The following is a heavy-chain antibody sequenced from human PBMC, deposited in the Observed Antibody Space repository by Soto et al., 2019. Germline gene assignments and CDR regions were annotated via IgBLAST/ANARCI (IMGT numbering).Heavy chain of an antibody. CDR1: GGSISNNNYY. Sequence: PSETLSLTCSVSGGSISNNNYYWGWIRQPPGKALEWIGSIYYSGSTYYNPSLKSRVTISVDTSRNQFSLKLNSVTAADTAVYYCARQGITMIVVVVTDNWFGPWGQGTLVTVSS. V-gene: IGHV4-39*01. J-gene: IGHJ5*02. CDR2: IYYSGST. D-gene: IGHD3-22*01. CDR3: ARQGITMIVVVVTDNWFGP.